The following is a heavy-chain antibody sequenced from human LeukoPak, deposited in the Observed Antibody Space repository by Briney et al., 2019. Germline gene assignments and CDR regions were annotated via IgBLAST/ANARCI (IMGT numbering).Heavy chain of an antibody. CDR3: AKPGGLVGPKGGAFDI. V-gene: IGHV3-23*01. Sequence: PAGSLRLSCAASGFTFSTYAISWVRQAPGKGLEWVSAISSSGITYYADSVKGRFTISRDNSKNTLYLQMSSLRAEDTAVYYCAKPGGLVGPKGGAFDIWGQGTMVTVSS. CDR2: ISSSGIT. J-gene: IGHJ3*02. CDR1: GFTFSTYA. D-gene: IGHD1-26*01.